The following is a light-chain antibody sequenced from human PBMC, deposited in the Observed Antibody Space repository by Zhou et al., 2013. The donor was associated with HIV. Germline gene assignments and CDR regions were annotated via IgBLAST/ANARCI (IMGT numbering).Light chain of an antibody. J-gene: IGKJ5*01. CDR3: QQSYSTPPT. CDR2: DAT. V-gene: IGKV1D-8*03. CDR1: QDISTS. Sequence: VIWMTQSPSLVSASTGDRVTISCRVNQDISTSLAWYRQRPGKPPELLIFDATTLQSGVPSRFSGSGSGTDFSLTINSLQSEDFATYYCQQSYSTPPTFGRGTRLDI.